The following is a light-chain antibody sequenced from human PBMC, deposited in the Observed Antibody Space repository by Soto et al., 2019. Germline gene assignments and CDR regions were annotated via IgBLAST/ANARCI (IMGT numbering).Light chain of an antibody. J-gene: IGKJ2*01. Sequence: EIVLTQSPGTLSLSPGERATLSCRASQSVSSSYLACYQQQPGQAPRLLMYGASSKATGIPDRFSGSGAGTDFTLTISRLEPEDFVVYYCHQYDSSAPYTFGQGTKLEIK. V-gene: IGKV3-20*01. CDR1: QSVSSSY. CDR3: HQYDSSAPYT. CDR2: GAS.